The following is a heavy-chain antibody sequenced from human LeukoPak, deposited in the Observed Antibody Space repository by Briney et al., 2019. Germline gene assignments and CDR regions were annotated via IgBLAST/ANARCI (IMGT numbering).Heavy chain of an antibody. D-gene: IGHD3-22*01. V-gene: IGHV3-23*01. CDR3: AKDRTPGKYYYDSSGSGDYMDV. J-gene: IGHJ6*03. CDR2: ISGSGGST. Sequence: PGGSLRLSCAASGFTFSSYAMSWVRQAPGKGLEWVSAISGSGGSTYYADSVKGRFTISRDNSKNTLYLQMNSLRAEDTAVYYCAKDRTPGKYYYDSSGSGDYMDVWGKGTTVTVSS. CDR1: GFTFSSYA.